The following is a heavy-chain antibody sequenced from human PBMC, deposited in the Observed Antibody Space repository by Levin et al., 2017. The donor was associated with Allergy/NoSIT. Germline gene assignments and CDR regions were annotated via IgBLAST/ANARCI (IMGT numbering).Heavy chain of an antibody. CDR1: RFIFSNYA. CDR2: ITGNGGVT. CDR3: ARDPNGDYIGAWWFDP. V-gene: IGHV3-23*01. Sequence: GESLKISCVASRFIFSNYAVSWVRQAPGKGLEWVSAITGNGGVTSYADSVKGRFIISRDNSKNILYLEMNRLRGEDTAEYYCARDPNGDYIGAWWFDPWGQGTLVTVSS. D-gene: IGHD4-17*01. J-gene: IGHJ5*02.